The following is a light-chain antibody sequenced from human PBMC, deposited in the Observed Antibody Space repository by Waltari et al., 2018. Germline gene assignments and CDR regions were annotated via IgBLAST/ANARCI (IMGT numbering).Light chain of an antibody. CDR1: QSVSNY. CDR2: DTS. Sequence: EIVLTQSPAKLSLSPGERATLSCRASQSVSNYLAWYQQKPGQAPTLLIYDTSNMATDIPARFSGSGSGTDFTLTITSLEPGDSAIYYCQQRAKWPLTFGGGTRVETK. V-gene: IGKV3-11*01. J-gene: IGKJ4*01. CDR3: QQRAKWPLT.